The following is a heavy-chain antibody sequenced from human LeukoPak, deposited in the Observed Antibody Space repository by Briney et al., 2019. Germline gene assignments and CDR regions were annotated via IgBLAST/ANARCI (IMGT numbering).Heavy chain of an antibody. V-gene: IGHV3-30*02. CDR2: IRYDGSST. CDR1: EFTFRNYG. J-gene: IGHJ4*03. D-gene: IGHD2-21*02. CDR3: AKDDIVVATAIRYLDK. Sequence: GGSLRLSCAASEFTFRNYGMHWVRQAPDKGLVWVAFIRYDGSSTYYAGSVKGRFTISRDNSKNTLYLQMNSLRAEDTAVYYCAKDDIVVATAIRYLDKWGQGTLVTVSS.